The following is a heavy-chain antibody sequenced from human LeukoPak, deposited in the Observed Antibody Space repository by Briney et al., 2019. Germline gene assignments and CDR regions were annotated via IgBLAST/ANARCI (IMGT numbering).Heavy chain of an antibody. J-gene: IGHJ4*02. CDR2: INPNGGGT. CDR3: ARDPPHSGFARYYFDY. Sequence: ASVKVSCKASRYTFTDHYMHWVRQAPGQGLEWMGWINPNGGGTNYAQKFQGRVTMTRDTSISTSYMELSSLRSDDTAVYFCARDPPHSGFARYYFDYWGQGTLVTASS. V-gene: IGHV1-2*02. CDR1: RYTFTDHY. D-gene: IGHD3-22*01.